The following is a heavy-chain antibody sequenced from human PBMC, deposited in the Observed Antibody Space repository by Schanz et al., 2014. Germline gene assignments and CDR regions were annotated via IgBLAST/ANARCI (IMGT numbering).Heavy chain of an antibody. D-gene: IGHD3-10*01. CDR2: INHGGST. CDR1: GASISSSNW. J-gene: IGHJ4*02. CDR3: ARGGYGSGSYREFDY. Sequence: QVQLQESGPGLVKPSGTLSLTCAVSGASISSSNWWSWVRQPPGKGLEWIAEINHGGSTNYNPSLKSRVTISVDTSKSQFSLKLSSVTAADTAVYYCARGGYGSGSYREFDYWGQGTLVTVSS. V-gene: IGHV4-4*02.